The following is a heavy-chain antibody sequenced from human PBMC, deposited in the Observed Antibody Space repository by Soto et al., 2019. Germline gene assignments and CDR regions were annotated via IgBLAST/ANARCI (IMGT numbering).Heavy chain of an antibody. CDR2: IRSKAYGGTT. V-gene: IGHV3-49*03. CDR3: TRKGTSGYYSTQPYYYYGMDV. Sequence: PGGSLRLSCTASGFTFGDYAMSWFRQAPGKGLEWVGFIRSKAYGGTTEYAASVKGRFTISRDDSKSIAYLQMNSLKTEDTAVYYCTRKGTSGYYSTQPYYYYGMDVWGQGTTVTVSS. D-gene: IGHD3-3*01. CDR1: GFTFGDYA. J-gene: IGHJ6*02.